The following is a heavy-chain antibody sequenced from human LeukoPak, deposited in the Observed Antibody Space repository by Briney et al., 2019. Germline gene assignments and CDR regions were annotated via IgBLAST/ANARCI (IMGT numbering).Heavy chain of an antibody. CDR1: QFTFSSYE. V-gene: IGHV3-48*03. CDR2: ISSSGRTI. Sequence: GGSLRLSCAASQFTFSSYEMNWVRQAPGKGLEWISYISSSGRTIYYTDSVKGRFTISRDNAKNSLNLQMNRLRAEDTAVYYCARDRGGTYPNFDYWGQGTLVTVSS. J-gene: IGHJ4*02. CDR3: ARDRGGTYPNFDY. D-gene: IGHD1-26*01.